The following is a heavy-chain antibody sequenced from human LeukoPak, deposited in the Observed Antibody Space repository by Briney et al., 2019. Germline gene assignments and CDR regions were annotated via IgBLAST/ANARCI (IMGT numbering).Heavy chain of an antibody. V-gene: IGHV3-66*01. CDR1: GFTVSSNY. J-gene: IGHJ4*02. D-gene: IGHD6-19*01. Sequence: GGSLRLSCAASGFTVSSNYMSWVRQAPGKGLESVSVIYSGGSTYYADSVKGRFTISRDNSKNTLYLQMNSLRAEDTAVYYCARAVWYSSGWYFDYWGQGTLVTVSS. CDR3: ARAVWYSSGWYFDY. CDR2: IYSGGST.